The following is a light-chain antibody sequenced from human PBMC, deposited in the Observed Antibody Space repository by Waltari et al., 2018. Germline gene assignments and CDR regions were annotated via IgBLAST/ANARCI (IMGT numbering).Light chain of an antibody. CDR2: WAS. CDR1: QRVLYSSNNNNY. V-gene: IGKV4-1*01. Sequence: DIVMTQSPDSLAVSLGERATINCTSGQRVLYSSNNNNYLAWYQQKPGQPPKLLIYWASTRESGVPDRLSGSGSGTDVTLTISSLQAEDVAVYYCQQYYSAPFTFGPGTKVEI. J-gene: IGKJ3*01. CDR3: QQYYSAPFT.